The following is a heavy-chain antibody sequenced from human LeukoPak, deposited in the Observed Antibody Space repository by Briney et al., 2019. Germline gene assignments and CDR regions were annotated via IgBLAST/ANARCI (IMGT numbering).Heavy chain of an antibody. V-gene: IGHV4-34*01. CDR2: INHSGST. CDR3: ARDLPLARDAFDI. CDR1: GGSFSGYY. Sequence: SETLSLTCAVYGGSFSGYYWSWIRQPPGKGLGWIGEINHSGSTNYNPSLKSRVTISVDTSKNQFSLKLSSVTAADTAVYYCARDLPLARDAFDIWGQGTMVTVSS. J-gene: IGHJ3*02.